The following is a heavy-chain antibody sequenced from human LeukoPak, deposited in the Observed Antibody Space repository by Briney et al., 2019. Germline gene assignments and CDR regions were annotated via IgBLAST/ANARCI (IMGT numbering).Heavy chain of an antibody. Sequence: GGSLSLSCAASGFIFSNYWMHWVRQAPGKGLVWVSRINSDGSSTSYADSVRGRFTVSRDNAKNSLYLRMNSLRDEDTAVYYCARDPIVVAGTSSDFWGQGALVTVSS. D-gene: IGHD6-19*01. CDR1: GFIFSNYW. J-gene: IGHJ4*02. CDR3: ARDPIVVAGTSSDF. V-gene: IGHV3-74*01. CDR2: INSDGSST.